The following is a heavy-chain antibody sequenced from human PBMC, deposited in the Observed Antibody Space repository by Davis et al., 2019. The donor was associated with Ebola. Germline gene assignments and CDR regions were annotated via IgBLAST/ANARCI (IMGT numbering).Heavy chain of an antibody. Sequence: PGGSLRLSCAASGFTFSSYTINWVRQAPGKELEWVSSITSSSYIYYADSLKGRFTISRDNAKNSLYLQMNSLRAEDTAVYYCARALGGYMDVWGKGTTVTVSS. D-gene: IGHD3-10*01. V-gene: IGHV3-21*01. CDR3: ARALGGYMDV. J-gene: IGHJ6*03. CDR2: ITSSSYI. CDR1: GFTFSSYT.